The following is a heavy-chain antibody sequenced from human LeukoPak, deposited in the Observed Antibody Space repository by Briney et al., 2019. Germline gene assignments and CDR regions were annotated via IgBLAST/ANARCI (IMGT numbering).Heavy chain of an antibody. CDR2: IKEDGSEK. Sequence: PGGSLRLTCAVSGFTFRNYWMSWVRQAPGKGLEWVANIKEDGSEKNYVDSVKGRFTISRDNADNSLYLQMNSLRVEDTAVYYCATRLGWGQGTLVTVSS. CDR3: ATRLG. V-gene: IGHV3-7*01. CDR1: GFTFRNYW. J-gene: IGHJ4*02.